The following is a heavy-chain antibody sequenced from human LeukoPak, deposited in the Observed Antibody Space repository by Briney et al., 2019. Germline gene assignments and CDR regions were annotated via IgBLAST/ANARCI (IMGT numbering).Heavy chain of an antibody. CDR1: GGSISNTNW. D-gene: IGHD4-17*01. Sequence: PSETLSLTCDVSGGSISNTNWWSWVRQPPGQGLEWIGEVSLAGQTNYNPSLKSRVTISVDTSNNQFSLKLSSVTAADTAMYYCARLQSLGTTVDYWGQGTLVTVSS. J-gene: IGHJ4*02. CDR3: ARLQSLGTTVDY. CDR2: VSLAGQT. V-gene: IGHV4-4*02.